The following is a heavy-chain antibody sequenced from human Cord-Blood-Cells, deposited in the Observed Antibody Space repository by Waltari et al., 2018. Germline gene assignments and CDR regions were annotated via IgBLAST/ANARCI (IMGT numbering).Heavy chain of an antibody. CDR3: ASTPRAAGDY. Sequence: QVQLVESGGGVVQPGRSLSLSCAASGLAFRCHAMHWVRQAPGEGLEWVAVISYDGSNKDYADAVKGRFTISRDNSKNALYLQMNSLRAEDTAVYYCASTPRAAGDYWGQGTLVTVSS. D-gene: IGHD6-13*01. CDR2: ISYDGSNK. V-gene: IGHV3-30*04. J-gene: IGHJ4*02. CDR1: GLAFRCHA.